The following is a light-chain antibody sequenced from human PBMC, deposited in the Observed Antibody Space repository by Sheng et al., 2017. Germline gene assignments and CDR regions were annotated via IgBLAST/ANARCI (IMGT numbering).Light chain of an antibody. CDR3: QQRSNWPIFT. J-gene: IGKJ3*01. Sequence: EIVLTQSPATLSLSPGERATLSCRASQSVSSYLAWYQQKPGQAPRLLIYDASNRATGIPARFSGSGFGTDFTLTISRLEPEDFAVYYCQQRSNWPIFTFGPGTKVDIK. CDR2: DAS. CDR1: QSVSSY. V-gene: IGKV3-11*01.